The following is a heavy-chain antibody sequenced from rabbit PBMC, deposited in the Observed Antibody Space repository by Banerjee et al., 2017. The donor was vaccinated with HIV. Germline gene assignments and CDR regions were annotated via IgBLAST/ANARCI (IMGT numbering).Heavy chain of an antibody. Sequence: QSLEEYGGDLVQPEGSLTLTCKASGLDFSSSYCICWVRQAPGKGLELIACIYTGSSGSTYYASWAKGRFTISKTSSTTVTLQMTSLTVADTATYFCARRDSYIFTLWGQGTLVTVS. CDR3: ARRDSYIFTL. D-gene: IGHD6-1*01. V-gene: IGHV1S40*01. CDR1: GLDFSSSYC. J-gene: IGHJ4*01. CDR2: IYTGSSGST.